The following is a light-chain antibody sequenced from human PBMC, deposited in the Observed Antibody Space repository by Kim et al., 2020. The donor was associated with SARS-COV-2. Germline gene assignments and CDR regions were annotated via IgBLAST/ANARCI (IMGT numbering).Light chain of an antibody. CDR3: QQAHSFPVT. Sequence: AFVGDRVTITCRASQDISNWLAWYQQKPGKAPKLLIYAASTLQSGVPSRFSGSGYGKDFTLTISSLQPDDFATYYCQQAHSFPVTFGQGTRLEIK. V-gene: IGKV1-12*01. CDR1: QDISNW. CDR2: AAS. J-gene: IGKJ5*01.